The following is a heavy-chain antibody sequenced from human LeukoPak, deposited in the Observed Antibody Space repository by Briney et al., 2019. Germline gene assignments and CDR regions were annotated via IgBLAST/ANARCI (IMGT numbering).Heavy chain of an antibody. CDR2: INADSGVT. CDR3: ARVSTLPTESTGGPDY. V-gene: IGHV1-2*02. CDR1: GYTFTSYG. J-gene: IGHJ4*02. Sequence: ASVKVSCKASGYTFTSYGISWVRQAPGQGLEWMGWINADSGVTKYAQKFQGRLTMTRDTSINTAYMDLSRLASDDTAVYFCARVSTLPTESTGGPDYWGPGTLVSVS. D-gene: IGHD4-11*01.